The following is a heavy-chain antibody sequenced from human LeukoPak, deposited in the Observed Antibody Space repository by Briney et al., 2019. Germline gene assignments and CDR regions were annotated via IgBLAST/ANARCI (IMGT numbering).Heavy chain of an antibody. CDR1: GGSFSGYY. J-gene: IGHJ4*02. CDR3: ARGSVTAFDY. D-gene: IGHD1-14*01. CDR2: INHSGST. Sequence: SETLSLTCAGYGGSFSGYYWSWIRQPPGKGLEWIGEINHSGSTNYNPSLKSRVTISVDTSKNQFSLKLSSVTAADTAVYYCARGSVTAFDYWGQGTLVTVSS. V-gene: IGHV4-34*01.